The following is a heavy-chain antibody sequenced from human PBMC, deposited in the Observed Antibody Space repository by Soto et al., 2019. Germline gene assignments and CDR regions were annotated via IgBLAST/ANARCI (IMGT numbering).Heavy chain of an antibody. J-gene: IGHJ4*02. V-gene: IGHV3-74*01. D-gene: IGHD6-13*01. Sequence: EVQLVESGGDLVQPGGSLRLSCAVSGITFRSYWMHWIRQAPGKGLVWVSHINSDASIINYADSVKGRFTISRDNARNTLYLQMNSLRVDYTAIYYCASDAAAGLKFWGQGTLVTVSS. CDR3: ASDAAAGLKF. CDR2: INSDASII. CDR1: GITFRSYW.